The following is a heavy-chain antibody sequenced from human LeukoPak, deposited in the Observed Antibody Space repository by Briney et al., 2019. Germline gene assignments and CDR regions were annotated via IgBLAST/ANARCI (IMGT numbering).Heavy chain of an antibody. CDR2: IYYSGST. Sequence: SETLSLTCTVSGGSLSSYYWSWIRQPPGKGLEWFGYIYYSGSTNYNPSLKSRVTISVDTSKNQFSLKLSSVTAADTAVYYCARSNAPNWFDPWGQGTLVTVSS. J-gene: IGHJ5*02. D-gene: IGHD4-11*01. CDR1: GGSLSSYY. V-gene: IGHV4-59*01. CDR3: ARSNAPNWFDP.